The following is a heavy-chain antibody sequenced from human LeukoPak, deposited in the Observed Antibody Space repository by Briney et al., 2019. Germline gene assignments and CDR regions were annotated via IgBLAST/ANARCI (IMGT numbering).Heavy chain of an antibody. CDR1: GFTYSSYA. CDR3: AKILPGTWNAFDI. D-gene: IGHD3-9*01. Sequence: GGSLRLSCVASGFTYSSYAMTWVRQAPGKGLEWVSLISSSGDNTYYADSVEGRFTISRDNSKNTLYLQMNSLRAEDTAIYYCAKILPGTWNAFDIWGQGTMVTVSS. V-gene: IGHV3-23*01. CDR2: ISSSGDNT. J-gene: IGHJ3*02.